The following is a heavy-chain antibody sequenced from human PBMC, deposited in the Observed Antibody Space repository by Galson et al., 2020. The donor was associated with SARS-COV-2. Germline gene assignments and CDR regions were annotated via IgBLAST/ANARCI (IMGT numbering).Heavy chain of an antibody. CDR1: GFTFSSHA. CDR3: ARDGQTSSGWAFDY. D-gene: IGHD6-19*01. CDR2: IFFDGSDK. V-gene: IGHV3-33*01. Sequence: GGSLRLSYAASGFTFSSHAMHWVRQAPGKGLEWVAQIFFDGSDKYYGDSVKGRFTISRDSSKNTVYLQMNNLRADDTAVYYCARDGQTSSGWAFDYWGQGTLVTVSS. J-gene: IGHJ4*02.